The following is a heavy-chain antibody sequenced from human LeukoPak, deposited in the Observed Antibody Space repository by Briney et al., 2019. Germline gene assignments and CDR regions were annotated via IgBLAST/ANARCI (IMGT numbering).Heavy chain of an antibody. J-gene: IGHJ4*02. Sequence: SETLSLTCTVSGGSISSYYWSWIRQPPGKGLEWIGYIYYSGSTNYNPSLKSRVTISVDTSKNQFSLKLSSVTAADTAVYYCARRPRYCSGGSCYSHFDYWGQGTLVTVSS. CDR3: ARRPRYCSGGSCYSHFDY. V-gene: IGHV4-59*12. CDR1: GGSISSYY. D-gene: IGHD2-15*01. CDR2: IYYSGST.